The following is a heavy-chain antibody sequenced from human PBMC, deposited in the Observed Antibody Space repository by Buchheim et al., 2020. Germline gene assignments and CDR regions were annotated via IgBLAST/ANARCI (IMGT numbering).Heavy chain of an antibody. D-gene: IGHD3-22*01. V-gene: IGHV1-2*02. J-gene: IGHJ4*02. CDR3: ARAEGYDSSGYQLMYYFDY. CDR2: INPNSGGT. CDR1: GYTFTGYY. Sequence: QVQLVQSGAEVKKPGASVKVSCKASGYTFTGYYMHWVRQAPGQGLEWMGWINPNSGGTNYAQKFQGRFTMTRDTSISTAYMELSRLRSDDTAVYYCARAEGYDSSGYQLMYYFDYWGQGTL.